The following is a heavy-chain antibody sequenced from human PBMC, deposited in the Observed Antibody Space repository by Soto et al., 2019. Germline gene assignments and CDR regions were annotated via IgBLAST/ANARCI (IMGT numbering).Heavy chain of an antibody. CDR2: ITGSGDYT. J-gene: IGHJ3*01. CDR1: GFTFSSYA. Sequence: EVQMLESGGGLVQPGGSLRLSCAASGFTFSSYALTWVRQAPGKGLEWVSSITGSGDYTRYTDSVKGRFTITRDNAKNALLLHMKILRADTTAIYYCGKDPNGDYFGAFDFWGQGTMVTVSP. D-gene: IGHD4-17*01. CDR3: GKDPNGDYFGAFDF. V-gene: IGHV3-23*01.